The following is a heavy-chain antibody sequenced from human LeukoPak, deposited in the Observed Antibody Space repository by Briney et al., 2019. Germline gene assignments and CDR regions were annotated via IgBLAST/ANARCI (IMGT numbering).Heavy chain of an antibody. CDR1: GYTFTSYG. D-gene: IGHD3-22*01. V-gene: IGHV1-18*01. J-gene: IGHJ3*02. CDR3: ASLEGYYYDSSGTDAFDI. CDR2: ISAYNGNT. Sequence: GASVKVSCKASGYTFTSYGISGVRQPPGQGLEWMGWISAYNGNTNYAQKLQGRVTMTTDTSTSTAYMELRSLRSDDTAVYYCASLEGYYYDSSGTDAFDIWGQGTMVTVSS.